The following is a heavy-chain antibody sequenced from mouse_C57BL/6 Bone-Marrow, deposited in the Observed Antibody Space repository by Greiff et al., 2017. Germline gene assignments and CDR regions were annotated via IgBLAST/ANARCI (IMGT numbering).Heavy chain of an antibody. CDR3: ARRWVPFAY. J-gene: IGHJ3*01. CDR2: INPYNGGT. D-gene: IGHD2-3*01. Sequence: EVPLKQSGPVLVKPGASVKMSCKASGYTFTDYYMNWVKQSHGKSLEWIGVINPYNGGTSYNQKFKGKDTLTVDKSSSTAYMELNSLTSEDSAVYYCARRWVPFAYWGQGTLVTVSA. CDR1: GYTFTDYY. V-gene: IGHV1-19*01.